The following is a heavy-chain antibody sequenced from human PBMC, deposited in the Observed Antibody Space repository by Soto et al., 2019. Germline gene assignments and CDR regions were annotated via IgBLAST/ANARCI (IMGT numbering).Heavy chain of an antibody. CDR2: LSPNSTNT. D-gene: IGHD1-1*01. J-gene: IGHJ4*02. CDR3: ARVPSQSTTTDF. Sequence: EASVKVSCKASGYTFTNFDINWVRQASGQGLEWMGWLSPNSTNTGCAQKFQGRLTMTRDTSINTAYMELSDLTSEDTAVYYCARVPSQSTTTDFWGQGTLVTVSS. CDR1: GYTFTNFD. V-gene: IGHV1-8*01.